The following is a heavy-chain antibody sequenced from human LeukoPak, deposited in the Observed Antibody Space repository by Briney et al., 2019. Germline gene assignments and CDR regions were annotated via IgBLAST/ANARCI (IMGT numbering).Heavy chain of an antibody. J-gene: IGHJ6*02. CDR1: GASINSGGFY. CDR2: ISYSWST. V-gene: IGHV4-31*03. CDR3: ARERVTMVRGLSGMDV. Sequence: PSQTLSLTCSVSGASINSGGFYWSWIRQHPGKGLEGIGYISYSWSTYYKPSLQSRLNISVDTSQSPFSLRLTSVTAADTAVYYCARERVTMVRGLSGMDVWGQGTTVTVSS. D-gene: IGHD3-10*01.